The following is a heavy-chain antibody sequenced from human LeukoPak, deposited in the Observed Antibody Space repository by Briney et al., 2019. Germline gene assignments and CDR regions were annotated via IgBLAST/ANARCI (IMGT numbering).Heavy chain of an antibody. V-gene: IGHV1-2*02. D-gene: IGHD6-13*01. CDR3: ARDRIRVSPNWFDP. CDR1: GYTFTGYY. J-gene: IGHJ5*02. Sequence: GASVKVSCKASGYTFTGYYMHWVRQAPGQGLEWMGWINPNSGGTNYAQKLQGRVTMTRDTSISTAYMELSRLRSDDTAVYYCARDRIRVSPNWFDPWGQETLVTVSS. CDR2: INPNSGGT.